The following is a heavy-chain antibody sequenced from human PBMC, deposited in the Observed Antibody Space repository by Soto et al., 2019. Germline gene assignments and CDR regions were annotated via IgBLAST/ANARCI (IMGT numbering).Heavy chain of an antibody. CDR3: ARGIIVGRHFDY. D-gene: IGHD3-3*02. CDR2: IYHSGST. CDR1: GGSISSSNW. Sequence: QVQLQESGPGLVKPSGTLSLTCAVSGGSISSSNWWSWVRQPPGKGLEWIGEIYHSGSTNYNPSPKSRVTISLDKPKTQFPLKWGSVTAADTAVYYWARGIIVGRHFDYWGKGTLSPSPQ. J-gene: IGHJ4*02. V-gene: IGHV4-4*02.